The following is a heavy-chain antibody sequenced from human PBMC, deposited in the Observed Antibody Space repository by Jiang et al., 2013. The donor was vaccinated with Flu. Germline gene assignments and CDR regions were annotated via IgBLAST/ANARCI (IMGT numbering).Heavy chain of an antibody. Sequence: SLRISCKGSGYSFTSYWISWVRQMPGKGLEWMGRIDPSDSYTNYSPSFQGHVTISADKSISTAYLQWSSLKASDTAMYYCARRHYSNFLNYYYGMDVWGQGTTVTVSS. V-gene: IGHV5-10-1*01. J-gene: IGHJ6*02. CDR2: IDPSDSYT. CDR1: GYSFTSYW. D-gene: IGHD4-11*01. CDR3: ARRHYSNFLNYYYGMDV.